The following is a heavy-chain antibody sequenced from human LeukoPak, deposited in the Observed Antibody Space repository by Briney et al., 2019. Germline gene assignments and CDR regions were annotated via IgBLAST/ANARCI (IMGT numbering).Heavy chain of an antibody. CDR1: GYTFISYD. V-gene: IGHV1-8*03. CDR3: ARGYGDYIGYYYYYMDV. CDR2: MNPNSGST. Sequence: ASVKVSCKASGYTFISYDINGVRQATGQGLEWMGWMNPNSGSTGYAQKFQGRVTFTRNTSISTAYMELSRLRSEDTAVYYCARGYGDYIGYYYYYMDVWGKGTTVTVSS. D-gene: IGHD4-17*01. J-gene: IGHJ6*03.